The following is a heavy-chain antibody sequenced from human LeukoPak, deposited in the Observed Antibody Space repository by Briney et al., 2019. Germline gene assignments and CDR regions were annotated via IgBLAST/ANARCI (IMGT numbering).Heavy chain of an antibody. Sequence: GGSLRLSCAASGFSFSDEYTSWIRQAPGQGLEWISYISASGSYTNYADSVKGRFTISRDNAKNSLYLQMNSLRAEDTAVYYCGRSRGAGPGAHFDVWGQGTLVTVSS. CDR1: GFSFSDEY. CDR3: GRSRGAGPGAHFDV. J-gene: IGHJ4*02. V-gene: IGHV3-11*03. D-gene: IGHD6-19*01. CDR2: ISASGSYT.